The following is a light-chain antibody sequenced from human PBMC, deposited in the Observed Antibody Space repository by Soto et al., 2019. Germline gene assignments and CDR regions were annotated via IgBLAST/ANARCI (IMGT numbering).Light chain of an antibody. V-gene: IGKV3-20*01. CDR3: QQYGGSAPWT. Sequence: EIVLTQPPGPLSVSPGDGVTLSCRASQTVNNNYLAWYQQKPGQAPRLLIYGASTPATGTPARFSGSGSGTDFTLTVSRLEPEDFAVYYCQQYGGSAPWTFGPGTKVDMK. J-gene: IGKJ1*01. CDR1: QTVNNNY. CDR2: GAS.